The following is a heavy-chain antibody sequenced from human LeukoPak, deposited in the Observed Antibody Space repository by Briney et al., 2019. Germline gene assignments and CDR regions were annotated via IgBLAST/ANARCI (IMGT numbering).Heavy chain of an antibody. Sequence: GGSLRLSCAASGFTFSSYGMHWVRQAPGKGLEWVAFIRYDGSNKYYADSVKGRFTISRDNANSLYLQMNSLRAEDTAVYYCARAPEDYDFWSGPYWYFDLWGRGTLVTVSS. J-gene: IGHJ2*01. CDR3: ARAPEDYDFWSGPYWYFDL. CDR2: IRYDGSNK. V-gene: IGHV3-30*02. CDR1: GFTFSSYG. D-gene: IGHD3-3*01.